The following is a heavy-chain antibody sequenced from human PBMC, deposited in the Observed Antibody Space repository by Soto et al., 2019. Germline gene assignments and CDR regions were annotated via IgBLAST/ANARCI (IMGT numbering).Heavy chain of an antibody. CDR3: ASPKIAFYNWFDP. J-gene: IGHJ5*02. D-gene: IGHD3-3*02. Sequence: SETLSLTCTVSGGSISSSSYYWGWIRQPPGKGLEWIGSIYYSVSTYYNPSLKSRVTISVDASKNQFSLKLSSVTAADTAVYYCASPKIAFYNWFDPWGQGTLVTVSS. CDR2: IYYSVST. V-gene: IGHV4-39*01. CDR1: GGSISSSSYY.